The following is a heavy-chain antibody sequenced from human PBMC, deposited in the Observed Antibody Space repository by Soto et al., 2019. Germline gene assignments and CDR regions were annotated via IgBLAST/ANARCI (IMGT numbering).Heavy chain of an antibody. Sequence: GGSLRLSCAASGFSFSDYYMSWIRQAPGKGLEWVSYISSSDSTIYYADSVKGRFTISRDNAKNSLYLQMNSLRAEDTAVYYCARAPRYCSGGSCYALDYWAQGILVTVSS. CDR1: GFSFSDYY. J-gene: IGHJ4*02. D-gene: IGHD2-15*01. CDR3: ARAPRYCSGGSCYALDY. CDR2: ISSSDSTI. V-gene: IGHV3-11*01.